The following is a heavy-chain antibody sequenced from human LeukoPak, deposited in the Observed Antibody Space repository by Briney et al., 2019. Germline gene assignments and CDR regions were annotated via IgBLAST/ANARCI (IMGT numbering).Heavy chain of an antibody. CDR1: AFIFSGHW. CDR2: ISYSGST. J-gene: IGHJ3*02. D-gene: IGHD6-19*01. Sequence: PGGSLRLSCEGSAFIFSGHWMNWVRQTPGKGLEWIGSISYSGSTHYNPSLQSRVTISVDTSKNQFSLKVTSVTASDTAVYYCARPGSAWFDAFDIWGQGTLVTVSS. V-gene: IGHV4-39*01. CDR3: ARPGSAWFDAFDI.